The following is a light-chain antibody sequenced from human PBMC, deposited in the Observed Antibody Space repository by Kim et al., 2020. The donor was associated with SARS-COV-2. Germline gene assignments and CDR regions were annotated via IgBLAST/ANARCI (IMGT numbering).Light chain of an antibody. CDR3: RQSLSTLWT. V-gene: IGKV1-39*01. J-gene: IGKJ1*01. CDR1: QNLIDF. CDR2: SAS. Sequence: SASVADRFTLTCHASQNLIDFLNWYHQEPGMAPALLISSASSLQTGVPSRFSGSGSGTHFTLTISSLQPEDVGTYYCRQSLSTLWTFGQGTKLEI.